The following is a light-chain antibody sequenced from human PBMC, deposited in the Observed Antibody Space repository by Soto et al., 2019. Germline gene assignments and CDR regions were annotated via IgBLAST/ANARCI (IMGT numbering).Light chain of an antibody. CDR1: SSNIGNNY. CDR2: EDN. Sequence: QSVLTQPPSVSAAPGLKVTISCSGTSSNIGNNYVSWYQHFPGTAPKLLIYEDNKRPSEIPDRFSGSKSGTSATLGITGLQSGDEADYYCGTWDNSLSIYVFATGPKVTVL. CDR3: GTWDNSLSIYV. J-gene: IGLJ1*01. V-gene: IGLV1-51*02.